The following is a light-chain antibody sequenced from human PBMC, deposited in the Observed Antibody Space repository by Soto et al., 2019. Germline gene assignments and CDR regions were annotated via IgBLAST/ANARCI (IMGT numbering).Light chain of an antibody. CDR1: QSISTY. CDR2: AAS. V-gene: IGKV1-39*01. J-gene: IGKJ1*01. Sequence: DIQMTQSPSSLSASVGDRVTITCRASQSISTYLNWYQQKAGLAPKLLIYAASSLQSGVPSGFSGSGSGTDFTLTISSLQPEDFATYYCQQTYSTPPTFGQGTKV. CDR3: QQTYSTPPT.